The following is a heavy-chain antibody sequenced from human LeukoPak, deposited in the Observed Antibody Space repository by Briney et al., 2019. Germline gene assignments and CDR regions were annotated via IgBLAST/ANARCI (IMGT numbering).Heavy chain of an antibody. CDR1: GGTFCSYA. CDR2: IIPIFGTA. V-gene: IGHV1-69*13. Sequence: SVKVSCKASGGTFCSYAISWVRQAPGQGLEWMGGIIPIFGTANYAQKFQGRVTITADESTSTAYMELSSLRSEDTAVYYCASLGKYYYDSSGLSSVWGQGTLVTVSS. J-gene: IGHJ4*02. CDR3: ASLGKYYYDSSGLSSV. D-gene: IGHD3-22*01.